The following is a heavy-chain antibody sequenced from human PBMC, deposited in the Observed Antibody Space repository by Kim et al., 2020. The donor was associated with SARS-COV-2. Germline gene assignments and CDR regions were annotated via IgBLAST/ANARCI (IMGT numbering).Heavy chain of an antibody. CDR3: ARSISDEESHRIGVYFLP. CDR1: GFSLSNYW. D-gene: IGHD3-10*01. J-gene: IGHJ1*01. CDR2: LSHDGIGR. Sequence: GGSLRLSCAASGFSLSNYWMSWVRQAPGKGLQWVASLSHDGIGRFYVDSVKGRFTISRDNAQNSLFLHMSSLRGEDSAVYYCARSISDEESHRIGVYFLPWGQGTLVTVSS. V-gene: IGHV3-7*01.